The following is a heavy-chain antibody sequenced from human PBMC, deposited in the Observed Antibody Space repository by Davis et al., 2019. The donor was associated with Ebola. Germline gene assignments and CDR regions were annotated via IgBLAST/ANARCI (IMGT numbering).Heavy chain of an antibody. CDR2: ISYDGSNK. D-gene: IGHD4-17*01. J-gene: IGHJ6*02. CDR1: GFTFSSYG. V-gene: IGHV3-30*03. CDR3: ASVTVTTGKVPYYYGMDV. Sequence: GESLKISCAASGFTFSSYGMHWVRQAPGKGLEWVAVISYDGSNKYYADSVKGRFTISRDNSKNTLYLQMNSLRAEDTAVYYCASVTVTTGKVPYYYGMDVWGQGTTVTVSS.